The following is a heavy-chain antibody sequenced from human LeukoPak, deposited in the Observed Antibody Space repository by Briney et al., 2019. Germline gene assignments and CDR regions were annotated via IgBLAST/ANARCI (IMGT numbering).Heavy chain of an antibody. V-gene: IGHV3-15*01. Sequence: PGGSLRLSCTASGFTFGDYAMSWVRQAPGKGLEWVGRIKSKTDGGTTDYAAPVKGRFTISRDDSKNTLYLQMNSLKTEDTAVYYCTTHTLAYCGGDCYPYWYFDLWGRGTLVTVSS. CDR2: IKSKTDGGTT. J-gene: IGHJ2*01. CDR1: GFTFGDYA. CDR3: TTHTLAYCGGDCYPYWYFDL. D-gene: IGHD2-21*02.